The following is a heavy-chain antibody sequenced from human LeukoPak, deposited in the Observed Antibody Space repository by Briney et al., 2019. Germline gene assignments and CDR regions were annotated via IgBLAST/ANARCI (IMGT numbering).Heavy chain of an antibody. CDR2: INPNSGGT. J-gene: IGHJ4*02. CDR1: GYTFTSYY. V-gene: IGHV1-2*02. CDR3: ARDLVGATTLTDY. D-gene: IGHD1-26*01. Sequence: GASVKVSCKASGYTFTSYYMHWVRQAPGQGLEWMGWINPNSGGTNYAQKFQGRVTMTRDTSISTAYMELSRLRSDDTAVYYCARDLVGATTLTDYWGQGTLVTVSS.